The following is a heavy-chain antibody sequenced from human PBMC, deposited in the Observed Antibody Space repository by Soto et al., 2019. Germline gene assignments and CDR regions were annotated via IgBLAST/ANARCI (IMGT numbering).Heavy chain of an antibody. J-gene: IGHJ6*02. CDR3: ARLQDSSGWYYYYYGMDV. CDR2: ISSSSSTI. Sequence: PGGSLRLSCAASGFTFSGYSMNWVRQAPGKGLEWVSYISSSSSTIYYADSVKGRFTISRDNAKNSLYLQMNSLRAEDTAMYYCARLQDSSGWYYYYYGMDVWGQGTTVTVSS. V-gene: IGHV3-48*01. D-gene: IGHD6-19*01. CDR1: GFTFSGYS.